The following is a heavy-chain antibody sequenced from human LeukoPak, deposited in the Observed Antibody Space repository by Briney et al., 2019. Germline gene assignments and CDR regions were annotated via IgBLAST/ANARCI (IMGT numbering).Heavy chain of an antibody. CDR2: IYTSGST. CDR3: ARERAVVSPRGYYMDV. D-gene: IGHD2-2*01. CDR1: GGSISSYY. J-gene: IGHJ6*03. V-gene: IGHV4-4*07. Sequence: SETLSLTCTVSGGSISSYYWSWIRQPAGKGLEWIGRIYTSGSTNYNPSLKSRVTMSVDTSKNQFSLKLSSVTAADTAVYYCARERAVVSPRGYYMDVWGKGTTVTVSS.